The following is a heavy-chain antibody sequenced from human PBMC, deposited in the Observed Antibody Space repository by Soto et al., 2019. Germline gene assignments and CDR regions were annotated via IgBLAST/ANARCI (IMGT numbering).Heavy chain of an antibody. V-gene: IGHV1-69*04. CDR3: ARDPGPCSGGSCYSGAFDI. J-gene: IGHJ3*02. CDR1: GGTFSSYT. Sequence: SVKVSCKAYGGTFSSYTISWVRQAPGQGLEWMGRIIPILGIANYAQKFQGRVTITADKSTSTAYMELSSLRSEDTAVYYCARDPGPCSGGSCYSGAFDIWGQGTMVNVSS. CDR2: IIPILGIA. D-gene: IGHD2-15*01.